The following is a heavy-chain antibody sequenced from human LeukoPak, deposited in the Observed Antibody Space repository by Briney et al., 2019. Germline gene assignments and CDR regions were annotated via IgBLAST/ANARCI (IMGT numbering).Heavy chain of an antibody. Sequence: ASVKVSCKASGYTFTSYDINWVRQAPGRGLEWLAWMNLNSGSKGYSQKFQGRVTLTRNTSIDTAYLEVSSLRSEDTAVYYCARTRVNYEGSAYSYYFDYWGQGTPVTVSS. CDR2: MNLNSGSK. J-gene: IGHJ4*02. CDR1: GYTFTSYD. V-gene: IGHV1-8*01. CDR3: ARTRVNYEGSAYSYYFDY. D-gene: IGHD3-22*01.